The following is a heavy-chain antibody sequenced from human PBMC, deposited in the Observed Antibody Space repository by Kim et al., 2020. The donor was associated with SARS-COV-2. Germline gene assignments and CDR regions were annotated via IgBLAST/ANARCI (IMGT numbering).Heavy chain of an antibody. Sequence: ETIYAQKFQGRVTMTEDTSTDTANMELSSLRSEDTAVYYCATGRQLLPDYWGQGTLVTVSS. CDR2: ET. CDR3: ATGRQLLPDY. J-gene: IGHJ4*02. V-gene: IGHV1-24*01. D-gene: IGHD2-2*01.